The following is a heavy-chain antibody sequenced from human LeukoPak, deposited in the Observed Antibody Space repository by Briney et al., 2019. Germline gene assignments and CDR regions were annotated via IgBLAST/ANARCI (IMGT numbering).Heavy chain of an antibody. CDR2: VNPNSGGT. CDR1: GYTFTGYY. CDR3: ARRGYCTNGVCYYFDY. D-gene: IGHD2-8*01. J-gene: IGHJ4*02. V-gene: IGHV1-2*02. Sequence: ASVKVSFKASGYTFTGYYMHWVRQAPGQGLEWMGWVNPNSGGTNYAQKFQGRVTMTRDTSISTAYMELSRLRSDDTAVYYCARRGYCTNGVCYYFDYWGQGTLVTVSS.